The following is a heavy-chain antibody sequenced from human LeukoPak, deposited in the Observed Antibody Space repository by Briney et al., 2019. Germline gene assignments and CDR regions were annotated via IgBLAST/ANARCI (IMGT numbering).Heavy chain of an antibody. J-gene: IGHJ6*03. CDR2: NSVYSGNT. CDR3: VSGRNSRSFPDYYYYYMDV. Sequence: ASVKVSCKASVYTFTHYSISWGRHAPVQGLERMGWNSVYSGNTHYSHKLPGTVTMTTDTSTSTGYMELRSLRADDTAAYFCVSGRNSRSFPDYYYYYMDVWGKGTPVTVSS. CDR1: VYTFTHYS. D-gene: IGHD6-6*01. V-gene: IGHV1-18*01.